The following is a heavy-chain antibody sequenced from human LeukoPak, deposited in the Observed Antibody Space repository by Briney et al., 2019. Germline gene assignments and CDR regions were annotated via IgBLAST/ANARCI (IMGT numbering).Heavy chain of an antibody. CDR1: GGTFSSYA. CDR3: ARDQEGYGDSQPWGWFDP. Sequence: GASVKVSCKASGGTFSSYAISWVRQAPGQGLEWMGRIIPILGIANYAQKFQGRVTITADKSTSTAYMELSSLRSEDTAVYYCARDQEGYGDSQPWGWFDPWGQGTLVTVSS. CDR2: IIPILGIA. D-gene: IGHD4-17*01. V-gene: IGHV1-69*04. J-gene: IGHJ5*02.